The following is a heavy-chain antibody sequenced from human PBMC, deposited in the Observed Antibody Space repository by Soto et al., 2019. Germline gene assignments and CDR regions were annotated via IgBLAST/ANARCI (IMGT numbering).Heavy chain of an antibody. J-gene: IGHJ6*02. Sequence: EVQLVESGGGLVKPGGSLRLSCAASGFTFSSYSMNWVRQAPGKGLEWVSSISSSSSYIYYADSVKGRFTISRDNAKNSLYLQMNSLRAEDTAVYYCARGSEGSSWYDYYYYYYGMDVWGQGTTVTVSS. CDR3: ARGSEGSSWYDYYYYYYGMDV. V-gene: IGHV3-21*01. D-gene: IGHD6-13*01. CDR1: GFTFSSYS. CDR2: ISSSSSYI.